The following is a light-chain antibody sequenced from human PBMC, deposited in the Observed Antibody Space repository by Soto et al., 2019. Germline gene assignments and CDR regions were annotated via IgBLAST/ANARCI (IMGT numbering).Light chain of an antibody. J-gene: IGKJ4*01. Sequence: DIQMTQSPSSLSASVGDRVTITCRASQGISSYLAWYQQKPGKAPKLLIYAASTLQSGVPSRFSGSGSGTDFTLTISSLQPEDFATYYCQQFNSYPHTFGGGTKVGIK. CDR1: QGISSY. CDR3: QQFNSYPHT. CDR2: AAS. V-gene: IGKV1-9*01.